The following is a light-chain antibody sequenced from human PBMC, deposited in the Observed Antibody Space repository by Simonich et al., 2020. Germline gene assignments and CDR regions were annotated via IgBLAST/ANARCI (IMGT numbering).Light chain of an antibody. V-gene: IGKV3-15*01. Sequence: EIVMTQSPATLSVSPGERATLSCRARQSVISNFAWYQQNPGQAPRRLIYGASTRATGIPASFSGSGSGTEFTLTISSMQSEDFAVYYCQQYNNWPGTFGQGTKVEIK. CDR2: GAS. CDR1: QSVISN. J-gene: IGKJ1*01. CDR3: QQYNNWPGT.